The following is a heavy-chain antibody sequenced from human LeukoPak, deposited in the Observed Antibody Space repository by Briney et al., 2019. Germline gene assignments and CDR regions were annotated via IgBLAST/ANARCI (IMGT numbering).Heavy chain of an antibody. Sequence: PGGSLRLSCAASGFTISNYGMNWVRQAPGKGLEWVSAISGSGGSTYYADSVKGRFTISRDNSKNTLYLQMNSLRDEDTAVYYCAKFEFGFWGQGTLVTVSS. J-gene: IGHJ4*02. CDR3: AKFEFGF. D-gene: IGHD3-16*01. CDR1: GFTISNYG. V-gene: IGHV3-23*01. CDR2: ISGSGGST.